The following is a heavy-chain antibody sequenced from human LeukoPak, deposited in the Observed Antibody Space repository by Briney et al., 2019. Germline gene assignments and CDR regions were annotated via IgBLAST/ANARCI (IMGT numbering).Heavy chain of an antibody. CDR3: ARGVAGFDI. V-gene: IGHV3-7*03. CDR1: GFTFSSNW. D-gene: IGHD6-19*01. Sequence: GGSLRLSCAASGFTFSSNWMTWVRQAPGKGLEWVANIKEDGSESYYVDSVKGRFTISRDNAKNSLYLQMNSLRAEDTAVYYCARGVAGFDIWGQGTMVTVSS. J-gene: IGHJ3*02. CDR2: IKEDGSES.